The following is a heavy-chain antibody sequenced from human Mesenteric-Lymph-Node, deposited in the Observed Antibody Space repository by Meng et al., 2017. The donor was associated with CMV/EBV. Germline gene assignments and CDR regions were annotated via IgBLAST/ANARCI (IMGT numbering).Heavy chain of an antibody. D-gene: IGHD6-19*01. Sequence: GESLKISCAASGFTFSSYSMNWVRQAPGKGLAWVSYISSSSSIIYYADSVKGRFTISRDSSKNAIYLQMNSLRVEDTAVYYCARKYSSNWHLDAFDMWGQGTTVTVSS. V-gene: IGHV3-48*01. CDR1: GFTFSSYS. J-gene: IGHJ3*02. CDR2: ISSSSSII. CDR3: ARKYSSNWHLDAFDM.